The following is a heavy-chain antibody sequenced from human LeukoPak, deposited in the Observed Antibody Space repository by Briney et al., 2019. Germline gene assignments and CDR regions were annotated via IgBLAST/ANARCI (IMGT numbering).Heavy chain of an antibody. J-gene: IGHJ3*02. D-gene: IGHD1-7*01. CDR2: FASGHGET. CDR1: GYTPRELS. CDR3: STESGLFGTIAPI. Sequence: ASVKVSCKVSGYTPRELSIHWVRQPPGKGLEWMGGFASGHGETFFAQKFQDRLTLTKDASTDTAYMELNGLRSEDSAVYYCSTESGLFGTIAPIWGQGTTVTVSS. V-gene: IGHV1-24*01.